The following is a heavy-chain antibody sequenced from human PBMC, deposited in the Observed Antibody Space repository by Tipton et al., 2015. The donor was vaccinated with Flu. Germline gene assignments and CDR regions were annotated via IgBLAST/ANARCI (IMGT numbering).Heavy chain of an antibody. CDR2: IYPGDSDT. Sequence: QLVQSGAEVKKPGESLKISCKGSGDSFSSYWIGWVRQMPGKGLEWMGIIYPGDSDTRYSPSFQGRVTISADKSISTAFLQWSSLKTSDSAMYYCVRHPYCTNAVCPPGYWYFDLWGRGTLVTVSS. CDR1: GDSFSSYW. V-gene: IGHV5-51*01. CDR3: VRHPYCTNAVCPPGYWYFDL. J-gene: IGHJ2*01. D-gene: IGHD2-8*01.